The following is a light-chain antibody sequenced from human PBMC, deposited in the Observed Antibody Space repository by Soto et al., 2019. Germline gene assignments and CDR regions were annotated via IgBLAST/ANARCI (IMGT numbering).Light chain of an antibody. Sequence: EIVLTQSPGTLSLSPGERATLSCSASQSVSSSYLAWYQQKPGQAPRLLIYGASSRATGIPDRLSGSGSGTDFTLTISRLEPEDFAVYYCQQYGSSPWTFGQGTKVEIK. V-gene: IGKV3-20*01. CDR2: GAS. CDR1: QSVSSSY. CDR3: QQYGSSPWT. J-gene: IGKJ1*01.